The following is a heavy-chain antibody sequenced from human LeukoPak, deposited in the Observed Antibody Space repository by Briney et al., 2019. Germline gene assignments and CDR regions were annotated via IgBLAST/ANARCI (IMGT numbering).Heavy chain of an antibody. Sequence: GGSLRLSCAASGFTFSSYWMSWVRQAPGKGLEWVANIKQDGSEKYYVDSVKGRFTISRGNAKNSLYLQMTSLRAEDTAVYYCARDKMWLGSDAFDIWGQGTMVTVSS. D-gene: IGHD6-19*01. CDR2: IKQDGSEK. V-gene: IGHV3-7*01. CDR3: ARDKMWLGSDAFDI. CDR1: GFTFSSYW. J-gene: IGHJ3*02.